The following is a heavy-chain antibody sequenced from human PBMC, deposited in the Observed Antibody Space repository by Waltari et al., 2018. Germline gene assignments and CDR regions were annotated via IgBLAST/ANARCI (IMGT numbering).Heavy chain of an antibody. D-gene: IGHD5-18*01. CDR1: GLAVTNYY. CDR3: ARVNRLQGYSFGYFFDL. J-gene: IGHJ4*02. CDR2: IDASDNL. V-gene: IGHV3-53*01. Sequence: EVQLMASGGRLIISGGSLRLSCSASGLAVTNYYITWVRQPPGTGLEWLSLIDASDNLYYTTSVKGRFAISRDNSKNTVHLQMDRLTDEDTALYFCARVNRLQGYSFGYFFDLWGQGTHVTVSS.